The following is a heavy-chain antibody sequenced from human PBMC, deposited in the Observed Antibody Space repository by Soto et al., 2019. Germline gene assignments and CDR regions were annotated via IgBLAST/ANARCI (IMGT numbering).Heavy chain of an antibody. J-gene: IGHJ4*02. CDR1: GFTFSSYW. CDR3: ARFTAPGGVDQFDY. Sequence: EVQLEESGGGLVQPGGSLRLSCAASGFTFSSYWMTWVRQAPGKGLEWVANIKEDGSEQYQVDSVKGRFTFSRDNAKQTLYLQMNSLRVEDTAVYYCARFTAPGGVDQFDYWGQGTLVTVSS. V-gene: IGHV3-7*05. D-gene: IGHD2-8*02. CDR2: IKEDGSEQ.